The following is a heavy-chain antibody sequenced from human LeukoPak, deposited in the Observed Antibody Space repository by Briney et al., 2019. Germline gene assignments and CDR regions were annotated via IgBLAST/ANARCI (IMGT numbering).Heavy chain of an antibody. J-gene: IGHJ4*02. Sequence: SETLSLTCAVYGGSFSGYYWSWIRQPPGKGLEWIGEINHSGSTNYNPSLKSRVTISVDTSKNQFSLKLSSVTAADTAVYYCASGYSSSWFGGFDYWGQGTLVTVSS. V-gene: IGHV4-34*01. CDR1: GGSFSGYY. D-gene: IGHD6-13*01. CDR2: INHSGST. CDR3: ASGYSSSWFGGFDY.